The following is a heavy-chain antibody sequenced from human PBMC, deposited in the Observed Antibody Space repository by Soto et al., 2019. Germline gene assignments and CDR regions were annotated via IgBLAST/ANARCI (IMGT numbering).Heavy chain of an antibody. V-gene: IGHV3-23*01. CDR2: ISGSGGST. D-gene: IGHD3-16*02. CDR1: GFTFSSYA. J-gene: IGHJ4*02. CDR3: AKFGVGGVAGSYRTIDY. Sequence: EVQLLESGGGLVQPGGSLRLSCAASGFTFSSYAMSWVRQAPGKGLEWVSAISGSGGSTYYADSVKGRFTISRDNSKNTLYLQMNSLRAEDTAVYYCAKFGVGGVAGSYRTIDYWGRGTLVTVSS.